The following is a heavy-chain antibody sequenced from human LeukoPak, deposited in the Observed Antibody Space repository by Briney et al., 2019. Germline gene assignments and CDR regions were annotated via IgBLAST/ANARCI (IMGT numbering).Heavy chain of an antibody. CDR3: ARHKTKHNWFDP. J-gene: IGHJ5*02. V-gene: IGHV4-34*01. Sequence: SETLSLTCADYGGSFSGYYWSWIRQPPGKGLEWIGEINHSGSTNYNPSLKSRVTISVDTSKNQFSLKLSSVTAADTAVYYCARHKTKHNWFDPWGQGTLVTVSS. CDR2: INHSGST. CDR1: GGSFSGYY. D-gene: IGHD1/OR15-1a*01.